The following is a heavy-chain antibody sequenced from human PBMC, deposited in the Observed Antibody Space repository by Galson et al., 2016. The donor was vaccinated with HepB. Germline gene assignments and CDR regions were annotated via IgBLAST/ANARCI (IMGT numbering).Heavy chain of an antibody. Sequence: SVKVSCKASGYTFTTYVIHWVRQAPGQRLEWMGWINVGNGNTKYSQKFQGRVTIIGDTSASTAYMELSSLISEDTAVYYCARDEREYFDWLLDVGNSFDIWGQGTMVTVSS. J-gene: IGHJ3*02. V-gene: IGHV1-3*01. D-gene: IGHD3-9*01. CDR1: GYTFTTYV. CDR2: INVGNGNT. CDR3: ARDEREYFDWLLDVGNSFDI.